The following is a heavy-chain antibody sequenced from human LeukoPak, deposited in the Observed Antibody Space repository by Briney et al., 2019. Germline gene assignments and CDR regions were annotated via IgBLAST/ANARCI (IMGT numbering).Heavy chain of an antibody. Sequence: ASVKVSCKASGGTFSSYAISWVRQAPGQGLEWMGGIIPIFGTANYAQKFQGRVTITADESTSTAYMELSSLRSDDTAVYYCARRSSGVVPAAMGPDAFDIWGQGTMVTVSS. J-gene: IGHJ3*02. CDR1: GGTFSSYA. CDR2: IIPIFGTA. V-gene: IGHV1-69*13. CDR3: ARRSSGVVPAAMGPDAFDI. D-gene: IGHD2-2*01.